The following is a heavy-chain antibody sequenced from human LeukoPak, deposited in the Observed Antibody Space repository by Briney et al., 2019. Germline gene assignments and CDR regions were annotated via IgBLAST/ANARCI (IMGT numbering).Heavy chain of an antibody. CDR3: ARGGSAVAGLDY. D-gene: IGHD6-19*01. J-gene: IGHJ4*02. CDR1: GGSISSYY. Sequence: PSETLSLTCTVSGGSISSYYWGWIRQPPGKGLEWIGEINHSGSTNYNPSLKSRVTISVDTSKNQFSLKLSSVTAADTAVYYCARGGSAVAGLDYWGQGTLVTVSS. CDR2: INHSGST. V-gene: IGHV4-59*12.